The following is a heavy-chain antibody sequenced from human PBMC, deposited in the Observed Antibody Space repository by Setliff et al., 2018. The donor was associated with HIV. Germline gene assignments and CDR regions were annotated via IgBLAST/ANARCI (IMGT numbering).Heavy chain of an antibody. CDR3: VHSLLGAPMVDY. V-gene: IGHV4-59*01. J-gene: IGHJ4*02. D-gene: IGHD3-16*01. Sequence: PSETLSLTCNVSGVSITSYYWSWIRQSPGKGLEYIGYIYSNGGTNYNPSLKSRVRISGDTSKNQFSLRLRSVTTADTAMYYCVHSLLGAPMVDYWGQGTLVTVSS. CDR1: GVSITSYY. CDR2: IYSNGGT.